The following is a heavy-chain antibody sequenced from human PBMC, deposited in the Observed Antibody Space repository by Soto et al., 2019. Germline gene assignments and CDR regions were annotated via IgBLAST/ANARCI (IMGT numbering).Heavy chain of an antibody. D-gene: IGHD4-17*01. Sequence: GASLKISCKGSGYSYTSYWIGSVRQIPGKGLEWMGIIYPGDSDTRYSPSFQGQVTISADKSISTAYLQWSSLKASDTAMYYCARPTNYGDYVGGNYYYGLDVWGQGTTVTVSS. J-gene: IGHJ6*02. CDR2: IYPGDSDT. CDR1: GYSYTSYW. V-gene: IGHV5-51*01. CDR3: ARPTNYGDYVGGNYYYGLDV.